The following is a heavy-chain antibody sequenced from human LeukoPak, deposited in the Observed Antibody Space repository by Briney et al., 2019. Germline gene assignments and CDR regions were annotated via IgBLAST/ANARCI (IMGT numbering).Heavy chain of an antibody. J-gene: IGHJ3*02. Sequence: ASVKVSCKASGYTFTSYDINWVRQATGQGLEWMGWMNPNSGNTGYAQKFQGRVTMTRNTSISTAYMELSSLRSEDTAVYYCARGCSPYDAFDIWGQGTMVTVSS. CDR1: GYTFTSYD. CDR2: MNPNSGNT. V-gene: IGHV1-8*01. CDR3: ARGCSPYDAFDI. D-gene: IGHD2-8*01.